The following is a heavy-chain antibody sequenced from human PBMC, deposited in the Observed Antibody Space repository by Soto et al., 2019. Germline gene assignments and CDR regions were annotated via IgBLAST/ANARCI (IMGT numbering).Heavy chain of an antibody. CDR3: TTDTGSSWYPADY. CDR2: IKSKTDGGST. CDR1: GFTFSNAW. Sequence: GGSLRLSCAASGFTFSNAWMSWVRQAPGKGLEWVGRIKSKTDGGSTDYAAPVKGRFTISRDDSKNTLYLQMNSLKTEDTAVYYCTTDTGSSWYPADYWGQGTLVTVSS. D-gene: IGHD6-13*01. J-gene: IGHJ4*02. V-gene: IGHV3-15*01.